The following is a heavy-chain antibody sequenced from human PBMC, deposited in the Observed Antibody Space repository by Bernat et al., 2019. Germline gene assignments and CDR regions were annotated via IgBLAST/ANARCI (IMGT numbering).Heavy chain of an antibody. J-gene: IGHJ4*02. Sequence: EVQLVESGGGLVQPGGSLRLSCAASGFTFSSYEMNWVRQAPGKGLAWVLFISSSGRTRYYADSEKSRFTISRDNAKNSLYLQMNSLGAEATAVYYCARNLAAAGPAGFDYWGQGTLVTVSS. V-gene: IGHV3-48*03. CDR3: ARNLAAAGPAGFDY. CDR1: GFTFSSYE. CDR2: ISSSGRTR. D-gene: IGHD6-13*01.